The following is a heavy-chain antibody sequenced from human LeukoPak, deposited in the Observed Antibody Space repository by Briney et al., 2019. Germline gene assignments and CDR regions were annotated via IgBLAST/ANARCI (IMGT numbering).Heavy chain of an antibody. CDR2: IYYSGST. CDR3: ARGVSSGYYRL. Sequence: SETLSLTCTVSGGSISSYYWSWIRQPPGKGLEWIGYIYYSGSTNYNPSLKSRVTISVDTSKNQFSLNLKSVTAADTAVYYCARGVSSGYYRLWGQGTLVTVSS. CDR1: GGSISSYY. D-gene: IGHD3-22*01. V-gene: IGHV4-59*01. J-gene: IGHJ4*02.